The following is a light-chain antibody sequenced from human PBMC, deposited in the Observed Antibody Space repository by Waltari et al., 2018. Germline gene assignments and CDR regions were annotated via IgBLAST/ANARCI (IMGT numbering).Light chain of an antibody. CDR3: QQCDRSPLT. CDR2: GAS. V-gene: IGKV3-20*01. CDR1: QSVTSSY. J-gene: IGKJ4*01. Sequence: IVLTQSPGTLSLSQGERATLYCRASQSVTSSYLAWYQQKPGQAPRLLIYGASTRATGIPDRFSGSGSGTDFTLTISRLEPEDFAVYYCQQCDRSPLTFGGGTKVEIK.